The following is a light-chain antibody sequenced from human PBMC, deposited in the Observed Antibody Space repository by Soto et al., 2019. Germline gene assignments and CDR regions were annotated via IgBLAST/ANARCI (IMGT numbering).Light chain of an antibody. CDR3: QQYKT. Sequence: IVLTQSPGTLSLSRGERATLSCRASQGVSTSYVAWYQQKFGQAPRLLIYDAFSRATGIPDRFRASGSGTDFTLTISRLEHEDFAVYYCQQYKTFGQGTKVDIK. J-gene: IGKJ1*01. CDR1: QGVSTSY. CDR2: DAF. V-gene: IGKV3-20*01.